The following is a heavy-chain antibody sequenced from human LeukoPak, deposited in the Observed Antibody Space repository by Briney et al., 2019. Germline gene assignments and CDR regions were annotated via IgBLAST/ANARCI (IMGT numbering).Heavy chain of an antibody. CDR3: ARSRKLGGDSFSDAFDI. CDR1: GDTFTTYY. D-gene: IGHD2-21*02. Sequence: ASVKVSCKTSGDTFTTYYIHWVRQAPGEGLEWMGIINPSNGRTSYAQRSQGRVTMTRDMSTTTVYIELSSLRSEDTAVYYCARSRKLGGDSFSDAFDIWGQGTKVTVSS. V-gene: IGHV1-46*01. CDR2: INPSNGRT. J-gene: IGHJ3*02.